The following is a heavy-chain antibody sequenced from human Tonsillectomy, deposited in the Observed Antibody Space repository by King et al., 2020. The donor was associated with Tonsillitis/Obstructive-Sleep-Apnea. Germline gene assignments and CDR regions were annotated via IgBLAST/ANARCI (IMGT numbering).Heavy chain of an antibody. D-gene: IGHD2-2*01. J-gene: IGHJ6*02. Sequence: QVQLVQSGAEVKKPGSSVKVSCKASGGTFNNHAISWVRQAPGQGLEWMGEIIPIFGIPNYAQKFQGRVTITAARSTSTAYMELSSLRSEDTAVYFCATVAEAAGYAIETYYYYGMDVWGQGTTVTVSS. V-gene: IGHV1-69*10. CDR3: ATVAEAAGYAIETYYYYGMDV. CDR1: GGTFNNHA. CDR2: IIPIFGIP.